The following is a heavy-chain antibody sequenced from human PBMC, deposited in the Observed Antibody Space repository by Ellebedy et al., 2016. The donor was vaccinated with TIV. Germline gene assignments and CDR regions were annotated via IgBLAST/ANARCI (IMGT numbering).Heavy chain of an antibody. D-gene: IGHD4-17*01. V-gene: IGHV3-73*01. CDR2: IRSKANSYAT. J-gene: IGHJ4*02. CDR1: GGSFSGYY. Sequence: ETLSLTXAVYGGSFSGYYWSWVRQASGKGLEWVGRIRSKANSYATAYAASVKGRFTISRDDSKNTAYLQMNSLKTEDTAVYYCTRLGYGDYGYWGQGTLVTVSS. CDR3: TRLGYGDYGY.